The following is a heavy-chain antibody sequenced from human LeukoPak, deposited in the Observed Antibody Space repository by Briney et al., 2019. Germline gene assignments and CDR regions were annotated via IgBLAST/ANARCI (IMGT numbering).Heavy chain of an antibody. D-gene: IGHD6-13*01. CDR1: EFSFSSYS. V-gene: IGHV3-21*03. CDR2: ISGSSTYI. Sequence: GGSLRLSCAASEFSFSSYSMNWVRQAPGKGLEWVSSISGSSTYIYYADSVKGRFTISRDNAKNSLYLQMNSLRAEDTAVYYCARALRQQAAGIVESYYYYYMDVWGKGTTVTVSS. J-gene: IGHJ6*03. CDR3: ARALRQQAAGIVESYYYYYMDV.